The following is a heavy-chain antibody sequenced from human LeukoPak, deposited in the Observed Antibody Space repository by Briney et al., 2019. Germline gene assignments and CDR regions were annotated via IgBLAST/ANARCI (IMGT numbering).Heavy chain of an antibody. V-gene: IGHV3-11*01. J-gene: IGHJ4*02. Sequence: PGGSLRLSCAASGFSFSDYYMTWIRQAPGKGLEWLSSISGSGRTTYYADSVKGRLTISRDNAKNSLFLQVNSLSPDDTAVYYCARGVEPLAANTLAYWGQGTLVTVSS. CDR3: ARGVEPLAANTLAY. CDR2: ISGSGRTT. D-gene: IGHD1-14*01. CDR1: GFSFSDYY.